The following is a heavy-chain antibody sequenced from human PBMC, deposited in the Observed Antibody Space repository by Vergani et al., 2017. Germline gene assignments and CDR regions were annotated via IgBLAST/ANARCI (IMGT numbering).Heavy chain of an antibody. CDR1: GYSISSGYY. CDR3: ARVGSWSNLRKPFDY. J-gene: IGHJ4*02. V-gene: IGHV4-38-2*02. D-gene: IGHD6-13*01. Sequence: QVQLQESGPGLVKPSETLSLTCTVSGYSISSGYYWGWIRQPPGKGLEWIGSIYHSGGTYYNPSLKGRVTISVDTSKNQFSLKLSSVTAADTAVYYCARVGSWSNLRKPFDYWGQGTLVTVSS. CDR2: IYHSGGT.